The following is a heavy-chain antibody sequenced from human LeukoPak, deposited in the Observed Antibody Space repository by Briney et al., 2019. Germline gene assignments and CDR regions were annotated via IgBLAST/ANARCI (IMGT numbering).Heavy chain of an antibody. V-gene: IGHV4-34*01. Sequence: PSETLPLTCAVYGGSFSGYYWSWIRQPPGKGLEWIGEINHSGSTNYNPSLKSRVTISVDTSKNQFSLKLSSVTAADTAVYYCARGKGPVKSSGYYTPRPAEYFQHWGQGTLVTVSS. CDR3: ARGKGPVKSSGYYTPRPAEYFQH. J-gene: IGHJ1*01. D-gene: IGHD3-3*01. CDR1: GGSFSGYY. CDR2: INHSGST.